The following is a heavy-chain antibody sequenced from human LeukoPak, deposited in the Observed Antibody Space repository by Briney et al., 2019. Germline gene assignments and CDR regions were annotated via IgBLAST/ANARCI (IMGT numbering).Heavy chain of an antibody. J-gene: IGHJ4*02. CDR3: ARGRAAAGQNFLDY. CDR1: GGSVSSGSYY. D-gene: IGHD6-13*01. Sequence: PSETLSLTCTVPGGSVSSGSYYWSWIRQPPGKGLEWIGYIYYSVSTKYNPSLKSRVTTSVDTSKNQFSLMVSSVTAADTAVYYCARGRAAAGQNFLDYWGQGALVTVSS. CDR2: IYYSVST. V-gene: IGHV4-61*01.